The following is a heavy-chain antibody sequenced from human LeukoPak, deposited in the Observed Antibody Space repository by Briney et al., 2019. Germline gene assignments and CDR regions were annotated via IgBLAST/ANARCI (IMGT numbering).Heavy chain of an antibody. CDR2: IINGGSII. Sequence: GESLRLSCAVSGFTFSDYEMNWVRQAPGKGLEWVAYIINGGSIIYYGDSVKGRFTISRDNAKNSLHLQMNSLRAEDTAVYYCARQRIAVTVGGDFDYWGQGTLVTVSS. D-gene: IGHD6-19*01. J-gene: IGHJ4*02. V-gene: IGHV3-48*03. CDR1: GFTFSDYE. CDR3: ARQRIAVTVGGDFDY.